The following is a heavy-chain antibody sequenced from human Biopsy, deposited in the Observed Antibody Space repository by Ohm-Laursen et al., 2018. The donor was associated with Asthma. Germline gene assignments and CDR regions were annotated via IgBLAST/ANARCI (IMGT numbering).Heavy chain of an antibody. D-gene: IGHD3-10*01. CDR3: AESDYYGSGYYYGMDV. Sequence: SSVKVSCKASGGTFSSYAIGWVRQAPGQGLEWMGGIIPIFGTANYAQKFQGRVTITADESTSTAYMELSSLRSEDTAVYYCAESDYYGSGYYYGMDVWGQGTTVTVSS. V-gene: IGHV1-69*01. J-gene: IGHJ6*02. CDR2: IIPIFGTA. CDR1: GGTFSSYA.